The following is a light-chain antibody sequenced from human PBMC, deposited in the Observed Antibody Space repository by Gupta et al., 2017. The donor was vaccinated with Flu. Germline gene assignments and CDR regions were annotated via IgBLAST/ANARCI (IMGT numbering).Light chain of an antibody. J-gene: IGKJ1*01. Sequence: GTLLLSPGERATPSCRARQSVRSRCSLGWEQQKPDQPPRLIIYDASNSDLGNTDGFRGRGESKDFTRTSSRREKEACEAYYGHHYSSSPTFGQGTKVEIK. CDR1: QSVRSRC. CDR2: DAS. CDR3: HHYSSSPT. V-gene: IGKV3-20*01.